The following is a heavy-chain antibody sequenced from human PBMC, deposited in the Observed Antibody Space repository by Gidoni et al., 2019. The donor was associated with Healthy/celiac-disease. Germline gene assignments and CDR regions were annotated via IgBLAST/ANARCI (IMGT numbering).Heavy chain of an antibody. CDR1: GFTLSSYA. V-gene: IGHV3-30-3*01. Sequence: QVQLVESGVGVVQPGRSLRLSCAASGFTLSSYAMHWIRQAPGKGLEGVAVISYDGSNQYYAESVKGRFTISRDNSKNTLYLQMNSLRSEDTAMYYCARERDYDYIWGSYRPPHYWGQGTLVTVSS. D-gene: IGHD3-16*02. CDR2: ISYDGSNQ. CDR3: ARERDYDYIWGSYRPPHY. J-gene: IGHJ4*02.